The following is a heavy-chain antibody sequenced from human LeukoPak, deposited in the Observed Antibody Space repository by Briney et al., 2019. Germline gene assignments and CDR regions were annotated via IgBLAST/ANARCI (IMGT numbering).Heavy chain of an antibody. CDR3: ARAVCDSSVYCLFDY. CDR1: GFTFSGYG. V-gene: IGHV3-33*01. D-gene: IGHD3-22*01. CDR2: IWYDGSNK. Sequence: LAGGSLRLSCAASGFTFSGYGMHWVRQAPGKGLEWVAVIWYDGSNKYYADSVKGRFTIARDNSKYTLYLQMNSLRAEDTAVYYCARAVCDSSVYCLFDYWGQGTLVTVSS. J-gene: IGHJ4*02.